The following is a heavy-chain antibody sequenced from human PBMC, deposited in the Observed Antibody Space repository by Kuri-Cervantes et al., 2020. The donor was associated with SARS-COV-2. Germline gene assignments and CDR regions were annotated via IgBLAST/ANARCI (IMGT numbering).Heavy chain of an antibody. D-gene: IGHD3-22*01. V-gene: IGHV4-34*01. CDR2: INHSGST. J-gene: IGHJ6*02. CDR3: ARLRREYYYDSSGPGRMDV. CDR1: GGSFSGYY. Sequence: SQTLSLTCAVYGGSFSGYYWSWIRQPPGKGLEWIGEINHSGSTNYNPSLKSRVTVSVDTSKNQFSLKLSSVTAADTAVYYCARLRREYYYDSSGPGRMDVWGQGTTVTVSS.